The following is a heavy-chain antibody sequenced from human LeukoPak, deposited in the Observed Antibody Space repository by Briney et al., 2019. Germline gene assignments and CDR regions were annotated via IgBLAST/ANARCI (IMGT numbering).Heavy chain of an antibody. Sequence: GGSLRLSCAASGFTFSSYEMNWVRQAPGKGLEWVSYISSSGSTIYYADSVKGRFTISRDNAKNSLYLQMNSLRAEDTAVYYCARGGGYCTNGVCYRGVYWGQGTLVTASS. CDR1: GFTFSSYE. J-gene: IGHJ4*02. CDR3: ARGGGYCTNGVCYRGVY. CDR2: ISSSGSTI. D-gene: IGHD2-8*01. V-gene: IGHV3-48*03.